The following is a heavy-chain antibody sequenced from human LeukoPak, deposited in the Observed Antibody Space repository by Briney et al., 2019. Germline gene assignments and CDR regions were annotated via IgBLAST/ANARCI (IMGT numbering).Heavy chain of an antibody. CDR3: ARVSGSYHYNYYYMDV. CDR1: GYTFTSYG. Sequence: GASVKVSCKASGYTFTSYGISWVRQAPGQGLEWMGWISAYNGNTNYAQKLQGRVTMTTDTSTSTAYMELRSLRSDDTAVYYCARVSGSYHYNYYYMDVWGKGTTVTVSS. J-gene: IGHJ6*03. D-gene: IGHD1-26*01. V-gene: IGHV1-18*01. CDR2: ISAYNGNT.